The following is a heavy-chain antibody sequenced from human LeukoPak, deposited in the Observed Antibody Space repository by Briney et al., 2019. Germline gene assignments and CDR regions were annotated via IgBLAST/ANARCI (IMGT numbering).Heavy chain of an antibody. CDR2: IVYDGSYK. D-gene: IGHD6-19*01. V-gene: IGHV3-30*03. CDR3: VLGGSSGWKYFDY. J-gene: IGHJ4*02. CDR1: GFTFSSHW. Sequence: GGSLRLSCVASGFTFSSHWMSWVRQAPGKGLEWVAVIVYDGSYKYYADSVKGRFTISRDNSKNTLYLQMNSLRVEDTAVYYCVLGGSSGWKYFDYWGEGALVTVSS.